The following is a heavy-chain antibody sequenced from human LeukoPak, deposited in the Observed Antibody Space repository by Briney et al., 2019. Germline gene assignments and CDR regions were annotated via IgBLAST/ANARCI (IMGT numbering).Heavy chain of an antibody. V-gene: IGHV3-64*01. CDR2: ISSNGGST. D-gene: IGHD4-23*01. Sequence: GGSLRLSCAASGFTFSSYAMHWVRQAPGKGLEYVSAISSNGGSTYYATSVKGRFTISRDNSKNTLYLQMGSLRAEDTAVYYCARDYGGSSPFDYWGQGTLVTVSS. CDR1: GFTFSSYA. CDR3: ARDYGGSSPFDY. J-gene: IGHJ4*02.